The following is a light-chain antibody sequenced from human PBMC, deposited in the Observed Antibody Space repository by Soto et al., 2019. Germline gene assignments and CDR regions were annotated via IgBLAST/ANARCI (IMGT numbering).Light chain of an antibody. CDR2: EVS. V-gene: IGLV2-14*01. J-gene: IGLJ1*01. Sequence: QSVLTQPASVSGSPGQLNTISCTGTSSDVGGYNYVSWYQQHQGKAPKLMIYEVSNRPSGVSNRLSGSKSGNTASLTISGLQAEDEADYYFSSYTSSSTLDVCGTATKVTV. CDR3: SSYTSSSTLDV. CDR1: SSDVGGYNY.